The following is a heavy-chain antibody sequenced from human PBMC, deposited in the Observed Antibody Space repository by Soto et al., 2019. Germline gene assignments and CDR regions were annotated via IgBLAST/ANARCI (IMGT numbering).Heavy chain of an antibody. J-gene: IGHJ4*02. D-gene: IGHD6-19*01. CDR3: ARDQESSGSFDY. Sequence: GGSLRLSCAASGFTFSSYAMHWVRQAPGKGLEWVAVISYDGSNKYYADSVKGRFTISRDNSKNTLYLQMNSLRAEDTAVYYCARDQESSGSFDYWGQGTLVTVSS. CDR1: GFTFSSYA. V-gene: IGHV3-30-3*01. CDR2: ISYDGSNK.